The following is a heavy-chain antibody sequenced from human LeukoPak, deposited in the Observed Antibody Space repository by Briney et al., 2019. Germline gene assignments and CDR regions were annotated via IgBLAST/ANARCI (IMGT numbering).Heavy chain of an antibody. V-gene: IGHV3-21*01. CDR2: ISSSSSYI. CDR1: GFTFSSYS. D-gene: IGHD2-15*01. CDR3: ASQGLGYCTGGSCGSLDY. J-gene: IGHJ4*02. Sequence: GGSLRLSCAASGFTFSSYSMNWVRQAPGKGLEWVSSISSSSSYIYYADSVKGRFTISRDNAKNSLYLQMNSLRAEDTAVYYCASQGLGYCTGGSCGSLDYWGQGTLVTVSS.